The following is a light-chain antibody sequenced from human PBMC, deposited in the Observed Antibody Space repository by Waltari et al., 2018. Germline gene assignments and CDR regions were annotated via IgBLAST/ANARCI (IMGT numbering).Light chain of an antibody. CDR3: SLYISSSTYWV. Sequence: QSALTQPASVSGSPGQSITISCTGTSSDVGTYNYVSWYQQHPDKAPKLMIYVVSYRPSGVSSRFSGSKSGNTASLTISGLQAEDEADYYCSLYISSSTYWVFGGGTKLTVL. CDR1: SSDVGTYNY. J-gene: IGLJ3*02. CDR2: VVS. V-gene: IGLV2-14*01.